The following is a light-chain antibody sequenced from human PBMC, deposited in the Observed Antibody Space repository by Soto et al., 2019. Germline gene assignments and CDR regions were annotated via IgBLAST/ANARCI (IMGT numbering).Light chain of an antibody. V-gene: IGKV4-1*01. CDR1: QSVLYTSYNKNL. J-gene: IGKJ3*01. CDR2: WAS. CDR3: EQYAYSSPPFT. Sequence: DIVMTQSPDSLAVSLGERATINCKSSQSVLYTSYNKNLLAWYQQKPGQPPKLLIYWASTRESGVPDRFSGSGSGTDCTITISRLHAEDAAVYDYEQYAYSSPPFTFGPGTKVYI.